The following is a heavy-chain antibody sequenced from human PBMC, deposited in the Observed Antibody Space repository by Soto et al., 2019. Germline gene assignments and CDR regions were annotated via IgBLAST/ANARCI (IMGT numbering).Heavy chain of an antibody. V-gene: IGHV3-15*01. Sequence: GGSLRLSCRTSGFTFTNAWMNWVRLTAGNGLEWFGRIKSKSDGETAEYAAPVKGRVIISRDDSTDTLYLEMKNMTSEDSPVYYCTTIVLVPFDHWGQGVLVTVS. CDR2: IKSKSDGETA. J-gene: IGHJ4*02. D-gene: IGHD3-22*01. CDR1: GFTFTNAW. CDR3: TTIVLVPFDH.